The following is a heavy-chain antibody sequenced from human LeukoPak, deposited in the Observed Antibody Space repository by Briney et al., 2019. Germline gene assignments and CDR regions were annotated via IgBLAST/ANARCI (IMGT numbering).Heavy chain of an antibody. Sequence: GGSLRLSCAASGFTLKTFWMTWVRQAPGKGLEWLAIIETGGNTHYGDSVKGRFIISRDTGTNTVFLQMNFLRAEDTAVYYCARETGEIDHWGQGTLVTVSS. D-gene: IGHD3-9*01. CDR3: ARETGEIDH. CDR1: GFTLKTFW. CDR2: IETGGNT. J-gene: IGHJ4*02. V-gene: IGHV3-66*01.